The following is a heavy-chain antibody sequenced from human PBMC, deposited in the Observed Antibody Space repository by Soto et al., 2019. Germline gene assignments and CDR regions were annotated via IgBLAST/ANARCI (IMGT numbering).Heavy chain of an antibody. J-gene: IGHJ2*01. D-gene: IGHD3-10*01. CDR1: GYTVSSNY. Sequence: EVQLVESGGGLIQPGGSLRLSCAASGYTVSSNYMSWVRQAPGKGLEWVSVIYSGGSTYYADSVKGRFTISRDNSKNTLYLQMNSLRAEDSAVYYCARDRITYWYFDLWGRGTLVTVSS. CDR2: IYSGGST. V-gene: IGHV3-53*01. CDR3: ARDRITYWYFDL.